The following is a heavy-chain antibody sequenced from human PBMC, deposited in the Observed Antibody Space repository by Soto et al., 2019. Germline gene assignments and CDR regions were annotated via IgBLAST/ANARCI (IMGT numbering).Heavy chain of an antibody. CDR1: GGTFSSYA. V-gene: IGHV1-69*13. J-gene: IGHJ6*02. D-gene: IGHD5-18*01. CDR3: ASSEVDTAMVQPEYYYYYGMDV. CDR2: IIPIFGTA. Sequence: SVKVSCKASGGTFSSYAISWVRQAPGQGLEWMGGIIPIFGTANYAQKFQGRVTITADESTSTAYMELSSLRSEDTAVYYCASSEVDTAMVQPEYYYYYGMDVWGQGTTVTVSS.